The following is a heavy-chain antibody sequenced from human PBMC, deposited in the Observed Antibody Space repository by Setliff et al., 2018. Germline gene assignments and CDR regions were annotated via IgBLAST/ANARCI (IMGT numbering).Heavy chain of an antibody. V-gene: IGHV1-18*01. Sequence: ASVKVSCKTSGYTFINYGLSWMRQAPGQGLEWMGWISGYNGNTEYAQNLQGRVTMTMDTSTSTAYVELRSLTSDDTAVYYCARVPRSEWLLPTFDSWGQGTLVTVSS. D-gene: IGHD3-3*01. J-gene: IGHJ4*02. CDR1: GYTFINYG. CDR3: ARVPRSEWLLPTFDS. CDR2: ISGYNGNT.